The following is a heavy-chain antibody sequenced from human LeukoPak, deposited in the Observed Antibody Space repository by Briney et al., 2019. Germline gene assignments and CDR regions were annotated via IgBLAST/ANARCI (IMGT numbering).Heavy chain of an antibody. CDR3: AKDADYYGMDV. Sequence: GGSLRLSCAASGFTFDDYAMHWDRQAPGKGREWVSGISWNSGSIGYADSVKGRFTISRDNAKNSLYLQMNSLGAEDTALYYCAKDADYYGMDVWGQGTTVTVSS. V-gene: IGHV3-9*01. J-gene: IGHJ6*02. CDR2: ISWNSGSI. CDR1: GFTFDDYA.